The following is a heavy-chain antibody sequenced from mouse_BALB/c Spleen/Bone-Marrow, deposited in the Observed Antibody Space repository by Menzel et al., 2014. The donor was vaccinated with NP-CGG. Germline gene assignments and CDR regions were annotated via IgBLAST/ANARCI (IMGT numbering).Heavy chain of an antibody. CDR3: ARRADSSGYVDAMDY. D-gene: IGHD3-2*01. CDR2: ISTYYGDA. V-gene: IGHV1S137*01. J-gene: IGHJ4*01. CDR1: GYTFTDYA. Sequence: VQVVESGAELVRPGVSVKISCKGSGYTFTDYAMHWVKQSHAKSLEWIGVISTYYGDASYNQKFKGKATMTVDKSSSTAYMELARLTSEGSAIYYCARRADSSGYVDAMDYWGQGTSVTVSS.